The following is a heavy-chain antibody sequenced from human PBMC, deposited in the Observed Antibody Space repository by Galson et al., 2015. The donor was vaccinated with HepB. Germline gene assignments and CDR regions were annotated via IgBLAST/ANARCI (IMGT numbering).Heavy chain of an antibody. J-gene: IGHJ6*02. CDR1: GFTFSSYS. CDR3: ARDPVAVAGKRVYYYYGMDV. V-gene: IGHV3-21*01. Sequence: SLRLSCAASGFTFSSYSMNWVRQAPGKGLEWVSSISSSSSYIYYADSVKGRFTISRDNAKNSLYLQMNSLRAEDTAVYYYARDPVAVAGKRVYYYYGMDVWGQGTTVTVSS. D-gene: IGHD6-19*01. CDR2: ISSSSSYI.